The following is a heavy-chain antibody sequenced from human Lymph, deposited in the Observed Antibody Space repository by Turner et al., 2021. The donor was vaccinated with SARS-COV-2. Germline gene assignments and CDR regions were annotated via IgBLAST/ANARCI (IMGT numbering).Heavy chain of an antibody. D-gene: IGHD1-26*01. Sequence: EVQLVESGGGLVQPGGSLRLSCAASGFTFIYYWMSWVRQAPGKGLEWVANIKQDGSEKYYVDSGKGRFTISRDNAKNSLFLQMNSLRAEDTAVYYCARMGSSSWYFDYWGQGTLVTVSS. CDR1: GFTFIYYW. CDR3: ARMGSSSWYFDY. CDR2: IKQDGSEK. V-gene: IGHV3-7*01. J-gene: IGHJ4*02.